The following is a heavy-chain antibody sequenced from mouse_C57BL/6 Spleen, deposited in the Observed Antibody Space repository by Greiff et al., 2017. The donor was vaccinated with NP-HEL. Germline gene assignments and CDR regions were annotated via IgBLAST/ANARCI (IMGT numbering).Heavy chain of an antibody. D-gene: IGHD1-1*01. CDR1: GYSITSGYY. CDR2: ISYDGSN. J-gene: IGHJ1*03. Sequence: EVQLQQSGPGLVKPSQSLSLTCSVTGYSITSGYYWNWIRQFPGNKLEWMGYISYDGSNNYNPSLKNRISITRDTSKNQFFLKLNSVTTEDTATYYCARERITTVRYFDVWGTGTTVTVSS. CDR3: ARERITTVRYFDV. V-gene: IGHV3-6*01.